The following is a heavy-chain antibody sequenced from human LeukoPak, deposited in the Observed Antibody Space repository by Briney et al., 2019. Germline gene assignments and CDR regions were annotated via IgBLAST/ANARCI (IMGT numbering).Heavy chain of an antibody. CDR2: IYYSGST. J-gene: IGHJ4*02. Sequence: SETLSLTCTVSGGSISSYYWSWIRQPPGKGLEWIGYIYYSGSTNYNPSLKSRVTISVDTSRNQFTLKLSSVTAADTAVYYCSRDRSSGFAYWGQGTLVTVSS. CDR3: SRDRSSGFAY. V-gene: IGHV4-59*01. D-gene: IGHD6-19*01. CDR1: GGSISSYY.